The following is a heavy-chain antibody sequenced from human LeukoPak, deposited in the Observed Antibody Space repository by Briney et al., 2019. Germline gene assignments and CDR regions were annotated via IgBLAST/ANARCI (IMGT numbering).Heavy chain of an antibody. CDR3: ARLSDDYPDY. V-gene: IGHV4-28*01. Sequence: PSETLSLTCAVSGYSISSSNWWGWIRQPPGKGLEWIGYIYYSGSTYYNPSLKSRVTISVDTSKNQFSLKLSSVTAADTAVYYCARLSDDYPDYWGQGTLVTVSS. J-gene: IGHJ4*02. D-gene: IGHD3-16*02. CDR2: IYYSGST. CDR1: GYSISSSNW.